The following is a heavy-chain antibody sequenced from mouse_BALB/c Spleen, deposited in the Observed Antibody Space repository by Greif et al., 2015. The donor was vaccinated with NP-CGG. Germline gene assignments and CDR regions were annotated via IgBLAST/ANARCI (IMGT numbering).Heavy chain of an antibody. CDR3: TRSPYYGSSYEVDYAMDY. J-gene: IGHJ4*01. CDR1: GYTFTSYW. Sequence: QVQLQQSGAELVRPGASVKLSCKASGYTFTSYWINWVKQRPGQGLEWIGNIYPSDSYTNYNQKFKDKATLTVDKSSSTAYMQLSSPTSEDSAVYYCTRSPYYGSSYEVDYAMDYWGQGTSVTVSS. D-gene: IGHD1-1*01. V-gene: IGHV1-69*02. CDR2: IYPSDSYT.